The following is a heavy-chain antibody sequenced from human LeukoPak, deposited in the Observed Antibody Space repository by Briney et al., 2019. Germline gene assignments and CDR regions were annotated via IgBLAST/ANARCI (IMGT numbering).Heavy chain of an antibody. J-gene: IGHJ6*02. Sequence: SETLSLTCAVYGGSFSGYYWSWIRQPPGKGLEWIGEINHSGSTNYNPSLKSRVTISVDTSKNQFSLKLSSVTAADTAVYYCARGFWNYGPIYYYYGMDAWGQGTTVTVSS. D-gene: IGHD1-7*01. CDR1: GGSFSGYY. CDR3: ARGFWNYGPIYYYYGMDA. V-gene: IGHV4-34*01. CDR2: INHSGST.